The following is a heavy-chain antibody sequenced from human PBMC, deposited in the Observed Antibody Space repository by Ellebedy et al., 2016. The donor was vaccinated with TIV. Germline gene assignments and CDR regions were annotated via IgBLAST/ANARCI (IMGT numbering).Heavy chain of an antibody. CDR3: TTVYRYNYDSV. CDR2: IKSKTDGGAA. CDR1: GFTFSNAW. D-gene: IGHD5-18*01. V-gene: IGHV3-15*01. Sequence: GGSLRLSCAASGFTFSNAWMNWVRQAPGKGLGWVGGIKSKTDGGAADYAAPVKGRFTISRDDSKNTLYLQMNSLKTEDTAVYFCTTVYRYNYDSVWGQGTLVTVSS. J-gene: IGHJ4*02.